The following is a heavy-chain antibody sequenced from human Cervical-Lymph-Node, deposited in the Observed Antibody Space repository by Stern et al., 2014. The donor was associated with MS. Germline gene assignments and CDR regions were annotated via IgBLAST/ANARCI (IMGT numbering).Heavy chain of an antibody. D-gene: IGHD6-13*01. CDR1: GFSLSHVRMG. CDR3: ARMRQHLAGDAFDI. J-gene: IGHJ3*02. CDR2: IFSNDEK. V-gene: IGHV2-26*01. Sequence: QITLKESGPVLVKPTETLTLTCTVSGFSLSHVRMGVSWIRQPPGKALEWLAHIFSNDEKSYTTSLKGRLTISKDISKSQVILTMTHMDPADTATYYCARMRQHLAGDAFDIWGQGTMVSVSS.